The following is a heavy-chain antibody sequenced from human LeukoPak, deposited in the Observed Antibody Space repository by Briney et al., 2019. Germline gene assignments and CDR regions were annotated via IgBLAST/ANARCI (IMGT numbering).Heavy chain of an antibody. Sequence: GGSLRLSCAASGLSFSTHAMGWVRQAPGKGLEWVSVISGSGDNTYQADSVKGRFIISRDNSNNTLSVQMNSLRAEDTAVYYCVKGAKYSGSSVDYFYMDVWAKGTTVTVSS. J-gene: IGHJ6*03. CDR2: ISGSGDNT. CDR1: GLSFSTHA. CDR3: VKGAKYSGSSVDYFYMDV. V-gene: IGHV3-23*01. D-gene: IGHD1-26*01.